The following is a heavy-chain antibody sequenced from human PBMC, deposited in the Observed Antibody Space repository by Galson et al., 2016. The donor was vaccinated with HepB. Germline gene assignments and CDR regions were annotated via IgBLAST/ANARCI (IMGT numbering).Heavy chain of an antibody. Sequence: CAISGDSVSNNIDGWNWIRQSPSRGLEWLGRTYYQSEWRQDYAPSVRSRISINPDTSKNQFSLHLTSVTPEDTAVYYCVKSIYLGRGFVAWGQGTLVTVSS. V-gene: IGHV6-1*01. CDR2: TYYQSEWRQ. D-gene: IGHD2-2*02. J-gene: IGHJ4*02. CDR1: GDSVSNNIDG. CDR3: VKSIYLGRGFVA.